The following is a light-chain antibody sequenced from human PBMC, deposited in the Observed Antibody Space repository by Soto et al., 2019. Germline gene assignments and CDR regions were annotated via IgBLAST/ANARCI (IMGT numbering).Light chain of an antibody. CDR2: SAS. J-gene: IGKJ3*01. V-gene: IGKV1-5*01. Sequence: DIQMTQSPSTLSASVGDIVTITCRASQSISSWLAWYQHKPGKAPRLLIDSASTLQSGVPSRFSGSGSGTEFTLTINDLQPEDFATYYCQQLNIYPLTFGPGTKVDIK. CDR3: QQLNIYPLT. CDR1: QSISSW.